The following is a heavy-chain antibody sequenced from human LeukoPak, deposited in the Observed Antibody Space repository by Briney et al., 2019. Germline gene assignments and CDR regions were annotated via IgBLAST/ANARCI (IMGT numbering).Heavy chain of an antibody. D-gene: IGHD3-22*01. J-gene: IGHJ3*02. CDR2: INPNSGGT. CDR3: ARAHSSGSRSAFDI. Sequence: ASVKVSCKASGYTFTGYYMHWVRQAPGQGLEWMGWINPNSGGTNYAQKFQGRVTITADRSTSTAFMELTSLRSEDTAVYYCARAHSSGSRSAFDIWGQGTMVTVSS. CDR1: GYTFTGYY. V-gene: IGHV1-2*02.